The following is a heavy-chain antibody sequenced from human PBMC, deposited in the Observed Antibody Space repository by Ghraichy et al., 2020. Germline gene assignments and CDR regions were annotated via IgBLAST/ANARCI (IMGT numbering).Heavy chain of an antibody. CDR1: GYTFTGYY. Sequence: ASVQVSCKTSGYTFTGYYMHWVRQAPGQGLEWLGRIHPNSGATDYAWKFQDRVTMTRDTSLSTVYMDLSSLRSDDTALYYCARGGNSFDYWGPGTLVTVSS. CDR2: IHPNSGAT. J-gene: IGHJ4*02. D-gene: IGHD4-23*01. V-gene: IGHV1-2*06. CDR3: ARGGNSFDY.